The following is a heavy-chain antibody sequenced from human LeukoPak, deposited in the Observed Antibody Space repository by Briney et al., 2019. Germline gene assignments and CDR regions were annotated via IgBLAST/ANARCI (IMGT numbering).Heavy chain of an antibody. D-gene: IGHD6-19*01. CDR3: ATGALAGRNY. CDR1: GYTFTTLD. V-gene: IGHV1-8*02. J-gene: IGHJ4*02. Sequence: ASVKVSCKASGYTFTTLDINWVRQATGQGLEWMGWINPNSGNTGSAQKFQGRVTMTRDTSISTAYMELSRLRSDDTAVYYCATGALAGRNYWGQGTLVTVSS. CDR2: INPNSGNT.